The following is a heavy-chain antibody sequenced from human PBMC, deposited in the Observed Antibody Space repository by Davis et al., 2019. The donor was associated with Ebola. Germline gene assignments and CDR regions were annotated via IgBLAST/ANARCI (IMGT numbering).Heavy chain of an antibody. J-gene: IGHJ6*02. CDR2: INTNTGNP. Sequence: ASVKVSCKASGYTFTSYAMNWVRQAPGQGLEWMGWINTNTGNPTYAQGFTGRFVFSLDTSVSTAYLQISSLKAEDTAVYYCASLYQEQPRLHYYYYGMDVWGQGTTVTVSS. V-gene: IGHV7-4-1*02. CDR1: GYTFTSYA. CDR3: ASLYQEQPRLHYYYYGMDV. D-gene: IGHD2-2*02.